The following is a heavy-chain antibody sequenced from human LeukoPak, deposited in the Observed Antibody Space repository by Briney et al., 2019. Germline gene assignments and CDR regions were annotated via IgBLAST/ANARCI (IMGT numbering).Heavy chain of an antibody. J-gene: IGHJ4*02. D-gene: IGHD1-26*01. V-gene: IGHV3-30-3*01. Sequence: GGSLRLSCAASGFTFSSYAMHWVRQAPGKGLEWVAVISYDGSNKYYADSVKGRFTISRDNSKNTLYLQMNSLRAEDTAVYYCARDLLTVGHFDYWGQGTLVTVSS. CDR2: ISYDGSNK. CDR1: GFTFSSYA. CDR3: ARDLLTVGHFDY.